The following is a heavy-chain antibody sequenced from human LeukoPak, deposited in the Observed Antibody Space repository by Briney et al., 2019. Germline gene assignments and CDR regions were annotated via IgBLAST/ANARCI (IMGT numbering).Heavy chain of an antibody. CDR1: GFTFDDFA. D-gene: IGHD6-13*01. V-gene: IGHV3-9*01. J-gene: IGHJ5*02. CDR2: ISWNSASV. CDR3: TKATRIAATGTTWFDP. Sequence: GGSLRLSCATSGFTFDDFAMHWVRQGPERGLEWVSGISWNSASVAYADSVKGRFTISRDNAKNSLYLQMTSLRPEDTAFYFRTKATRIAATGTTWFDPWGQGTLVTVSS.